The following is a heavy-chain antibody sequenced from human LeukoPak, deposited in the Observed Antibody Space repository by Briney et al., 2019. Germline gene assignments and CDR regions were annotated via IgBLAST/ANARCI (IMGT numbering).Heavy chain of an antibody. CDR1: GFTFSSYW. CDR3: ARDGGTTPRGYYYYYMDV. D-gene: IGHD1-7*01. J-gene: IGHJ6*03. V-gene: IGHV3-7*01. Sequence: PGGSLRLSCAASGFTFSSYWMSWVRQAPGKGLEWVANIKQDGSEKYYVDSVKGRFTISRDNAKNSLYLQMNSLRAEDTAVYYCARDGGTTPRGYYYYYMDVWGKGTTVTVSS. CDR2: IKQDGSEK.